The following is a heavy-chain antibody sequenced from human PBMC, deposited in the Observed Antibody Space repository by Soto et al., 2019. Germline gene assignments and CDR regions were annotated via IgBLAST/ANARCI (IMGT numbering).Heavy chain of an antibody. CDR3: ARSNSGYYKWFDP. CDR2: IYYRGST. J-gene: IGHJ5*02. D-gene: IGHD3-22*01. V-gene: IGHV4-39*01. CDR1: GGSVSSGSYF. Sequence: SETLSLTCTVSGGSVSSGSYFWGWIRQPPGKGLEWIGTIYYRGSTYYNPSLKSRVTISVDTSKNQFSLKLNSVTAADTAVYYCARSNSGYYKWFDPWGQGTLVTVSS.